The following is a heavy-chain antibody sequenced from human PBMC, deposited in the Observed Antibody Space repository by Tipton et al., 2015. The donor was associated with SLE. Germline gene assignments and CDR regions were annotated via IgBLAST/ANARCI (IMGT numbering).Heavy chain of an antibody. D-gene: IGHD6-13*01. Sequence: TLSLTCTVSSGSISSHSWTWIRRTPGKGLEWIGYFHYSGSTNYNPSLRSRVTMSVDTSKSQFSLKLNSITAADTAVYYCARVVAAVDYYYYYMDVWGKGTTVTVSS. CDR3: ARVVAAVDYYYYYMDV. J-gene: IGHJ6*03. CDR2: FHYSGST. V-gene: IGHV4-59*08. CDR1: SGSISSHS.